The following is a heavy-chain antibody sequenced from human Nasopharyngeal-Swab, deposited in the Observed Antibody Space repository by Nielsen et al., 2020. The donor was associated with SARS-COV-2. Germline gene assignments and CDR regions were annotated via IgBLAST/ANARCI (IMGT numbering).Heavy chain of an antibody. V-gene: IGHV3-7*01. CDR1: GFTSSHYW. D-gene: IGHD6-13*01. CDR2: IKHDGSQK. CDR3: SRESSAADY. Sequence: SCGVSGFTSSHYWMSWVRQAPGKGLEWVANIKHDGSQKNYVDSVKGRFTISRDNANNSLYLQMNSLRAEDTAVYFCSRESSAADYWGRGTLVTVSS. J-gene: IGHJ4*02.